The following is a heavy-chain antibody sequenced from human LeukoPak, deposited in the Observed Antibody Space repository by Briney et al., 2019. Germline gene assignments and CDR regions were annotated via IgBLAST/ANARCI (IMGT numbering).Heavy chain of an antibody. CDR2: INQDGSLK. D-gene: IGHD1-26*01. V-gene: IGHV3-7*01. Sequence: GGSLRLSCAASGFTFNSYWMSWVRQAPGKGLEWVANINQDGSLKYYVDSVKGRFTISRDNSKNTMYLQMNNLREEDTAVYYCTRDPILGAPDYFDYWGQGTLVTVSS. J-gene: IGHJ4*02. CDR1: GFTFNSYW. CDR3: TRDPILGAPDYFDY.